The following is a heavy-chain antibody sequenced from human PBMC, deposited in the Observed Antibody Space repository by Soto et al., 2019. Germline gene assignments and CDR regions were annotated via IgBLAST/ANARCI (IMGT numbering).Heavy chain of an antibody. V-gene: IGHV3-74*01. J-gene: IGHJ4*02. CDR1: GFTFSTYW. Sequence: EVQLVESGGGLVQPGGSLRLSCAASGFTFSTYWMHWVRQAPGKGLVWVSRINTDGSSTTYADSVEGRFTISRDNAKNTLYLQMNSVRAGDSAVYYCARGTRVIPAESDFDYWGQGTLVTVSS. CDR3: ARGTRVIPAESDFDY. D-gene: IGHD2-2*01. CDR2: INTDGSST.